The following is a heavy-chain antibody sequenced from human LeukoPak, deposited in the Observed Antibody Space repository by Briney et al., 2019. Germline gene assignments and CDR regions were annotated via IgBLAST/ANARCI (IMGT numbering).Heavy chain of an antibody. CDR3: ARAALGHYFYYMDV. J-gene: IGHJ6*03. CDR1: GASISSGSYY. D-gene: IGHD3-10*01. CDR2: IYTSGST. V-gene: IGHV4-61*02. Sequence: SQTLSLTCTVSGASISSGSYYWSWIRQPAGKGLEWIGRIYTSGSTNDNPSLKNRVTISIDTSKNHFSLILKSVTAADTAVYYCARAALGHYFYYMDVWGKGTTVTVSS.